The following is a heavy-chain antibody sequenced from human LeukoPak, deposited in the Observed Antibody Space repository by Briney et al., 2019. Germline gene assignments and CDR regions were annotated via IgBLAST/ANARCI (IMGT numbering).Heavy chain of an antibody. CDR2: IYYSGST. D-gene: IGHD3-10*01. J-gene: IGHJ6*03. CDR1: GGSISSSSYY. CDR3: ASVRRGFGESSKYYSYYYMDV. V-gene: IGHV4-39*01. Sequence: SETLSLTCTVSGGSISSSSYYWGWIRQPPGKGLEWIGNIYYSGSTYCNPSLKSRVTISVDTSKNQFSLKLSAVTAADTAVYYCASVRRGFGESSKYYSYYYMDVWGKGITVTISS.